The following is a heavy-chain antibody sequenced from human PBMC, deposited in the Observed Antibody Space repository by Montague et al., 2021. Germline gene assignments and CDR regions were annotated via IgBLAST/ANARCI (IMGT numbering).Heavy chain of an antibody. D-gene: IGHD3-10*01. CDR3: SRGGGMIRGVVDF. V-gene: IGHV3-20*04. CDR1: GFTFDDYG. J-gene: IGHJ4*02. CDR2: ISRSGDRT. Sequence: SLRLFCAVPGFTFDDYGLSLVRQVPGKGLEWVSGISRSGDRTAYGDSVTGRFIISRDNAKNSLHLQMNSLRAEDTAFYYCSRGGGMIRGVVDFWGQGILVSVSS.